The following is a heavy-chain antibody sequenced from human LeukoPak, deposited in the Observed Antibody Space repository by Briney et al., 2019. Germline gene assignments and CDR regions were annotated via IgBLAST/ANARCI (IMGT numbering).Heavy chain of an antibody. V-gene: IGHV3-23*01. Sequence: GGSLRLSCAAPGVTFSSYTMSWVRQAPGEGRGWVSAISGSVVITYYTDSVKGRFTISRDNSKSTQYMQMYRPRDEGTPVYYCAKAYLTDIVVVVAADYWGQGTLVTVSS. CDR1: GVTFSSYT. J-gene: IGHJ4*02. CDR2: ISGSVVIT. CDR3: AKAYLTDIVVVVAADY. D-gene: IGHD2-15*01.